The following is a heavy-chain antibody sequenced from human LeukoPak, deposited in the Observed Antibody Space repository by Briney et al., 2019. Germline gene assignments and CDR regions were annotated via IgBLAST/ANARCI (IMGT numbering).Heavy chain of an antibody. V-gene: IGHV4-39*01. CDR1: GGSISSSSYY. Sequence: SETLSLTCTVSGGSISSSSYYWGWIRQPPGKGLEWFGTIYYSVTTYYNPSLKSRVTISVDTSKNQFSLMLSSGTAADTAVYYCAGAGLGTNFYSNFDYWGQGTLVTVSS. J-gene: IGHJ4*02. D-gene: IGHD2-21*02. CDR3: AGAGLGTNFYSNFDY. CDR2: IYYSVTT.